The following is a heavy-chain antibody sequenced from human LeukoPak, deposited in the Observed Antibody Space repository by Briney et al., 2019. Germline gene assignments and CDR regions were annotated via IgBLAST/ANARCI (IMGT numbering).Heavy chain of an antibody. CDR2: IKSKTDGGTT. CDR1: GFTFSNAW. CDR3: TTEYSSSWYSLFDY. J-gene: IGHJ4*02. Sequence: GGSLRLSCAASGFTFSNAWMSWVRQAPGKGLEWVGRIKSKTDGGTTDYAAPVKGRFTISRDDSKNTLYLQMNSLKTEDTAVYYYTTEYSSSWYSLFDYWGQGTLVTVSS. D-gene: IGHD6-13*01. V-gene: IGHV3-15*01.